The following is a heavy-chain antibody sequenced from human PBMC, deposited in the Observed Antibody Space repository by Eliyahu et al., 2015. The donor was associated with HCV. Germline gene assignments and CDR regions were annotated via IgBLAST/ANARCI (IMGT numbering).Heavy chain of an antibody. CDR3: AHRPPPNNYDSSGYSPRRDYFDY. Sequence: QITLKESGPTLVKPTQTLTLTCTFSGFSLSTGGVGVGWIRQPPGKALEWLALICWNDDKRYSPSLKSRLTISKDTSKNQVVLTMTNMDPVDTATYYCAHRPPPNNYDSSGYSPRRDYFDYWGQGTLVTVSS. CDR2: ICWNDDK. CDR1: GFSLSTGGVG. V-gene: IGHV2-5*01. J-gene: IGHJ4*02. D-gene: IGHD3-22*01.